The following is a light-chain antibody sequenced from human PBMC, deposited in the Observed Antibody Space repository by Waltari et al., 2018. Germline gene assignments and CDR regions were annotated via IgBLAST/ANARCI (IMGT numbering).Light chain of an antibody. CDR1: QSVLYSSTNKNY. CDR3: QQYYSTPRT. V-gene: IGKV4-1*01. J-gene: IGKJ1*01. Sequence: DIVMTQSPDSLAVSLGERATINCKSSQSVLYSSTNKNYLDWYQQKPGQPPKLLIYWASTRESGVPDRFSGSGSGTDFTLTISSLQAEDVAVYYCQQYYSTPRTFGQGTKVEIK. CDR2: WAS.